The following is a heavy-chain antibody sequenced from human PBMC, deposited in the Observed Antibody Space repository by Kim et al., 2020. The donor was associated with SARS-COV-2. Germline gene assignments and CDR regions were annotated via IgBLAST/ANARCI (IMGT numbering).Heavy chain of an antibody. V-gene: IGHV3-11*05. J-gene: IGHJ5*01. CDR1: GFTFSDYY. CDR2: ISSTTGYT. CDR3: ARVFLGSSSWYWFDS. D-gene: IGHD6-13*01. Sequence: GGSLRLSCSASGFTFSDYYMSWIRQAPGKGLEWVSYISSTTGYTTYADSVKGRFTISRDNTKNSLHLQMNSLRAEDTAVYYCARVFLGSSSWYWFDSWGQGTPVTVSS.